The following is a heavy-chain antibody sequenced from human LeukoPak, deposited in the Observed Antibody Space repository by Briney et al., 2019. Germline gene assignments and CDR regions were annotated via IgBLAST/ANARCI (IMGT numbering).Heavy chain of an antibody. CDR3: ARDRNQFYSGTCYY. Sequence: ASVKVSCKASGYTFTGYFAQWVRQAPGQGLEWMGWIDPNTGGTNYAQKFQGRVTMTRDTSINTAYMELTRLRFDDTAMYYCARDRNQFYSGTCYYWGQGTLVTVSS. J-gene: IGHJ4*02. CDR1: GYTFTGYF. CDR2: IDPNTGGT. D-gene: IGHD1-26*01. V-gene: IGHV1-2*02.